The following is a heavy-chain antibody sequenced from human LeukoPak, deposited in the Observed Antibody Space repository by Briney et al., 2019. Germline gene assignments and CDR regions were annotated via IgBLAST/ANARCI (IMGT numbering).Heavy chain of an antibody. CDR3: ARATPRYCTNGVYYIVPPTFDP. CDR2: IYYSGST. V-gene: IGHV4-59*01. D-gene: IGHD2-8*01. CDR1: GGSISSYY. Sequence: SETLSLTCTVSGGSISSYYWSWIRQPPGKGLEWIGYIYYSGSTNYNPSLKSRVTISVDTSKSQFSLKLSSVTAADTAVYYCARATPRYCTNGVYYIVPPTFDPWGQGTLVTVSS. J-gene: IGHJ5*02.